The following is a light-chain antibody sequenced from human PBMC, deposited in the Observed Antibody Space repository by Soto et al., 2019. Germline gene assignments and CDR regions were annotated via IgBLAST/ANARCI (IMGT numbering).Light chain of an antibody. J-gene: IGKJ1*01. V-gene: IGKV3-20*01. CDR3: QQYGNSPT. Sequence: EIVLTQSPGTLSLSPGERATLSCRASQSVSSSYLAWYQQKPGQAPRLLIYGASSRATGIPDRFSGSGYGTDFTLTISRLEPEYLAVYYCQQYGNSPTFGQGTKVEIK. CDR1: QSVSSSY. CDR2: GAS.